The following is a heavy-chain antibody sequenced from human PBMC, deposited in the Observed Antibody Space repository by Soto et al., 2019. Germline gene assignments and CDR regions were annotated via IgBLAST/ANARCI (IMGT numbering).Heavy chain of an antibody. D-gene: IGHD4-17*01. CDR3: GGGGRTVAYGMDV. J-gene: IGHJ6*02. V-gene: IGHV3-53*01. Sequence: EVQLVESGGGLIQPGGSLRLSCAASGFTVSSNYMSWVRQAPGKGLEWVSVIYSGGSTYYADSVKGRFTISRDNSKNTLYLQMTRLRAEDTAVYYCGGGGRTVAYGMDVWGQGTTVTVSS. CDR1: GFTVSSNY. CDR2: IYSGGST.